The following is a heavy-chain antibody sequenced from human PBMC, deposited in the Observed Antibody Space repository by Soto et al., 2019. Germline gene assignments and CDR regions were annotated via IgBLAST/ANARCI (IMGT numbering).Heavy chain of an antibody. J-gene: IGHJ4*02. D-gene: IGHD6-6*01. Sequence: GGSLRLSCAASGFTFSSYAMHWVRQAPGKGLEWVAVISYDGSNKYYADSVKGRFTISRDNSKNTLYLQMNSLRAEDTAVYYCARPHSSSQYYLDYWGQGTLVTVSS. CDR1: GFTFSSYA. CDR2: ISYDGSNK. CDR3: ARPHSSSQYYLDY. V-gene: IGHV3-30*04.